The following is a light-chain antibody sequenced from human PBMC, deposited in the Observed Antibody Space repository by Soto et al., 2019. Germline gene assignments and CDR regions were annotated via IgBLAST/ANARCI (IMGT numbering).Light chain of an antibody. J-gene: IGKJ4*01. V-gene: IGKV1D-16*01. CDR2: AAS. CDR3: HQDNIYPLT. CDR1: QGINSW. Sequence: DVQMTQSPSSLSASVGDRVTITCRASQGINSWLSWYQQKPEKAPKSLIYAASSLQTGVPSRFSGSGSVTEFTLTISNLQPEESATYSCHQDNIYPLTFGGGTKVEIK.